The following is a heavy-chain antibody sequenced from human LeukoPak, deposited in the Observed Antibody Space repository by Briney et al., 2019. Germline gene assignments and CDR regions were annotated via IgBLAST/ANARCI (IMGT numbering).Heavy chain of an antibody. D-gene: IGHD2-15*01. V-gene: IGHV3-30-3*01. J-gene: IGHJ4*02. CDR2: ISYDGSNK. CDR3: ARDDEYCSGGSCYRIPFDY. Sequence: GGSLRLSCAASGFTFSSYAMHWVRQAPGKGLEWVAVISYDGSNKYYADSVRGRFTISRDNAKNSLYLQMNSLRAEDTAVYYCARDDEYCSGGSCYRIPFDYWGQGTLVTVSS. CDR1: GFTFSSYA.